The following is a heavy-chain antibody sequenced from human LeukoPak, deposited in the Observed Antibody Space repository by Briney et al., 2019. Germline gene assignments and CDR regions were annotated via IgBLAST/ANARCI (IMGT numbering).Heavy chain of an antibody. J-gene: IGHJ4*02. V-gene: IGHV4-34*01. D-gene: IGHD3-3*01. CDR1: GWSLSDYY. Sequence: PETLSLTCTLSGWSLSDYYWSWIRQPPGKGLEWIGEIGGRTGITNYNPSLKSRAALSLDTSENHFSLTLHSVTAADTAVYYCARVPLRFLEPFDYWGQGTLVTVSS. CDR2: IGGRTGIT. CDR3: ARVPLRFLEPFDY.